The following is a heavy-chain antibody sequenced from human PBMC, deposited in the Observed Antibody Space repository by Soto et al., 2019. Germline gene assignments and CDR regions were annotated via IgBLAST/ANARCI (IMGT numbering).Heavy chain of an antibody. CDR1: GFTSSSFV. J-gene: IGHJ3*02. D-gene: IGHD3-10*01. CDR3: AKERGVLDAFDI. V-gene: IGHV3-30*18. Sequence: QVQLVESGGGVVQPGRSLRLSCAASGFTSSSFVIHWVRQAPGKGLEWLAVISSDGKNQYYADSVKCRFTISRDNSKNTLYLQVNSLRADDTAVYFCAKERGVLDAFDIWGQGTMVTVSS. CDR2: ISSDGKNQ.